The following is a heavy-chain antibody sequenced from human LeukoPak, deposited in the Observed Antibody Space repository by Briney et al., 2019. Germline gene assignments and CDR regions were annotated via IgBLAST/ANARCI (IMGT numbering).Heavy chain of an antibody. V-gene: IGHV1-24*01. CDR1: GYTLTELS. D-gene: IGHD2-15*01. CDR3: ARVNCSGGSCYIVTAEYFQH. CDR2: FDPEDGET. Sequence: RASVKVSCKVSGYTLTELSMHWVRQAPGKGLEWMGGFDPEDGETIYAQKFQGRVTMTEDTSTDTAYMELSRLRSDDTAVYYCARVNCSGGSCYIVTAEYFQHWGQGTLVTVSS. J-gene: IGHJ1*01.